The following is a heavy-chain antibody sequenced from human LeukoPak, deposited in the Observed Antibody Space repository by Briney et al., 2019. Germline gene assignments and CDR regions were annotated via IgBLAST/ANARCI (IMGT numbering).Heavy chain of an antibody. J-gene: IGHJ4*02. Sequence: SGGSLRLSCAASGFTFSSYWMSWVRQAPGKGLEWVANIKQDGSEKYYVDSVKARFTISRDNAKNSLYLQMSSLRAEDTAVYYCARGTIAAAGYYYFDYWGQGTLVTVSS. CDR3: ARGTIAAAGYYYFDY. CDR1: GFTFSSYW. V-gene: IGHV3-7*04. D-gene: IGHD6-13*01. CDR2: IKQDGSEK.